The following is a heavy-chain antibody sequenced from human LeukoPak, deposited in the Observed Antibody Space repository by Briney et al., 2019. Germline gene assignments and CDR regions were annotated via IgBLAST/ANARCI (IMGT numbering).Heavy chain of an antibody. Sequence: GRSLRLSCAASGFTFSSCSMHWVRQAPGKGLEWVAVMSYDGRNKYFADSVKGRFIISRDNSKNTLYLQMNSLRAEDTAVYYCARWLSYKIDSNGFLDYWGQGTLVTVSS. CDR3: ARWLSYKIDSNGFLDY. D-gene: IGHD3-22*01. CDR2: MSYDGRNK. V-gene: IGHV3-30*04. CDR1: GFTFSSCS. J-gene: IGHJ4*02.